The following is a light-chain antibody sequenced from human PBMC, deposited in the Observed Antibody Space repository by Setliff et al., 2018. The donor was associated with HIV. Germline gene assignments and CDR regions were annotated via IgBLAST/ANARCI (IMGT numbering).Light chain of an antibody. CDR1: GSNIGSNY. Sequence: QRISISCSGGGSNIGSNYVYWYQQLPGTAPKLLIFSTNERPSGVPDRSSGTKSGASASLAISGLRSEDEADYYCASWDDSLSVVAFGGGTKVTVL. CDR3: ASWDDSLSVVA. CDR2: STN. V-gene: IGLV1-47*01. J-gene: IGLJ2*01.